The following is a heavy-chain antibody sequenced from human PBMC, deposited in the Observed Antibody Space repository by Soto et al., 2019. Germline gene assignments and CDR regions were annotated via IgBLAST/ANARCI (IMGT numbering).Heavy chain of an antibody. CDR1: GFTFSSYS. D-gene: IGHD3-10*01. CDR3: ARDKRITMVRGVMEDAFDI. V-gene: IGHV3-21*01. J-gene: IGHJ3*02. Sequence: GGSLRLSCAASGFTFSSYSMNWVRRAPGKGLEWVSSISSSSSYIYYADSVKGRFTISRDNAKNSLYLQMNSLRAEDTAVYYCARDKRITMVRGVMEDAFDIWGQGTMVTVSS. CDR2: ISSSSSYI.